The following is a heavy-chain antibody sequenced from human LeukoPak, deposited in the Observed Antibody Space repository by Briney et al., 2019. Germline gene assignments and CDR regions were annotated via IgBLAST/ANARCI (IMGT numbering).Heavy chain of an antibody. CDR3: ARERGGYCSGGSCYPNWFDP. Sequence: KPGASVKVSCKASGYTFTGYYMHWVRQAPGQGLEWMGWINPNSGGTNYAQKFQGWVTMTRDTSISTAYMELSWLRSDDTAVYYCARERGGYCSGGSCYPNWFDPWGQGTLVTVSS. J-gene: IGHJ5*02. V-gene: IGHV1-2*04. D-gene: IGHD2-15*01. CDR2: INPNSGGT. CDR1: GYTFTGYY.